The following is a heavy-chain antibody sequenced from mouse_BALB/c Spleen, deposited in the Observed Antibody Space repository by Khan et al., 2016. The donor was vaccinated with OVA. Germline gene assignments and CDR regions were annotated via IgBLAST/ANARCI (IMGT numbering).Heavy chain of an antibody. CDR1: GYTFTDYT. CDR2: INPNNGDT. Sequence: EVQLQQSGPELVKPGASVKISCKASGYTFTDYTMDWVKQSHGKSLEWIGDINPNNGDTFYNQKFKGKAALTVDKSSSTAFMELRSLTSEDTAVYYCASTGYGSLGYWGQGTTLTVSS. V-gene: IGHV1-18*01. J-gene: IGHJ2*01. D-gene: IGHD1-1*01. CDR3: ASTGYGSLGY.